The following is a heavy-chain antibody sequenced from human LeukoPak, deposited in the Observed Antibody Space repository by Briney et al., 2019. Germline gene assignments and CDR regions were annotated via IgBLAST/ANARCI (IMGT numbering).Heavy chain of an antibody. D-gene: IGHD6-6*01. CDR3: ARVQLVDYYYYSYMDV. CDR2: INSDGSST. J-gene: IGHJ6*03. CDR1: GFTFSNYW. V-gene: IGHV3-74*01. Sequence: GGSLRLSCAASGFTFSNYWMHWVRQAPGKGLVWVSRINSDGSSTNYADSVKGRFTISRDNAKNTLYLQMNSLRAEDTALYYCARVQLVDYYYYSYMDVWGKGTTVTVSS.